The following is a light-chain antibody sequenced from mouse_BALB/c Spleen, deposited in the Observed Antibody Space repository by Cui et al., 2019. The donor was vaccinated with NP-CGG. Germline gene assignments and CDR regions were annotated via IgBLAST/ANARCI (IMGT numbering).Light chain of an antibody. CDR1: TGAVTISNH. J-gene: IGLJ1*01. CDR2: GTN. CDR3: ALWYSNHWV. Sequence: QAVVTQEYALTTSPGETVTLTCRSSTGAVTISNHANGVQEKPDHVFTGLIGGTNNRPPGVPARFSGSLIGDKAALTITGAQTEDEAIYFCALWYSNHWVFGGGTKLTVL. V-gene: IGLV1*01.